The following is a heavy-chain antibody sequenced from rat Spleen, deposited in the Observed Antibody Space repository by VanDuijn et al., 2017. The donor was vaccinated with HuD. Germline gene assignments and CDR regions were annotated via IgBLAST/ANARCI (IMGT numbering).Heavy chain of an antibody. CDR3: ATPSATRVSVGWFAY. D-gene: IGHD1-4*01. J-gene: IGHJ3*01. CDR1: GFTFSDYY. CDR2: ISTGGGGT. V-gene: IGHV5-25*01. Sequence: EVQLVESGGGLVQPGRSLKLSCAASGFTFSDYYMAWVRQSPTKGLEWVASISTGGGGTHYRDSVKGRFTIPRDNAESTLYLQMNSLRSEDTATDYWATPSATRVSVGWFAYWGQGTLVTVSS.